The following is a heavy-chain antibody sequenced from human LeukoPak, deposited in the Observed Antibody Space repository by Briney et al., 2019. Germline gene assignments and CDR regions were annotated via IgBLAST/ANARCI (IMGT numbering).Heavy chain of an antibody. J-gene: IGHJ6*02. V-gene: IGHV3-30*18. Sequence: SGGSLRLSCAASGFTFSNYDMHWVRQAPGKGLEWVAVISYDGSNKYYADSVKGRFTVSRDNSKNMLYLQVNSLTIEDTAMYYCAKDSYGMDVWGQGTTVTVSS. CDR2: ISYDGSNK. CDR1: GFTFSNYD. CDR3: AKDSYGMDV.